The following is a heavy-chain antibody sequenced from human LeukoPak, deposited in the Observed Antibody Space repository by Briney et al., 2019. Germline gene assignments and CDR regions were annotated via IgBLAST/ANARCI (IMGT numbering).Heavy chain of an antibody. CDR3: AKDRIWFGELLGGYYFDY. Sequence: LPGGSLRLSCAASGFTFSSYGMTWVRQAPGKGLEWVSYISSSSSTIYYADSVRGRFTISRDNAKNSLYLQLNSLRAEDTAVYYCAKDRIWFGELLGGYYFDYWGQGTLVTVSS. CDR1: GFTFSSYG. J-gene: IGHJ4*02. D-gene: IGHD3-10*01. V-gene: IGHV3-48*01. CDR2: ISSSSSTI.